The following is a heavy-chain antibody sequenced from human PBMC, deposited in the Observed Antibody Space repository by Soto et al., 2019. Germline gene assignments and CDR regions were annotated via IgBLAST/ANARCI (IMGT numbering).Heavy chain of an antibody. D-gene: IGHD4-17*01. Sequence: GASVKVSFKASGGTFSSYAISWVRQAPGQGLEWMGGIIPIFGTANYAQKFQGRVTITADESTSTAYMELSSLRSEDTAVYYCARGRYYGDYLFDYWGQGTLVTVSS. CDR3: ARGRYYGDYLFDY. CDR1: GGTFSSYA. V-gene: IGHV1-69*13. CDR2: IIPIFGTA. J-gene: IGHJ4*02.